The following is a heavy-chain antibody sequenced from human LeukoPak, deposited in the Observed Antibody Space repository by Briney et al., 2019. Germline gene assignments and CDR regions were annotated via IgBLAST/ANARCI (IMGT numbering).Heavy chain of an antibody. CDR1: GFTFRSYE. J-gene: IGHJ4*02. Sequence: RTGGSLRLSCAASGFTFRSYEMSWVRQAPGKGLQWVSYISSSGTTTLYADSVKGRFTISRDNAKNSLYLQMNSLRAEDTAVYYCARFSVVTGFDYWGQGALVTVSS. V-gene: IGHV3-48*03. D-gene: IGHD4-23*01. CDR3: ARFSVVTGFDY. CDR2: ISSSGTTT.